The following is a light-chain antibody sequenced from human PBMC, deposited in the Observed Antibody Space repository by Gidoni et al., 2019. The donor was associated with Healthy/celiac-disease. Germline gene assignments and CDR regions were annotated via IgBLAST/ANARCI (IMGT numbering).Light chain of an antibody. V-gene: IGKV1-33*01. CDR3: QQYDNLPLA. CDR1: QDISNY. Sequence: DIQMTQSPSSLSASVGDRVTITCQASQDISNYLNWYQQKPGKAPKLLIYDASNLETGVPSRFSGSGSGTDFTFTISSLQHEDIATYYCQQYDNLPLAFGHGTKVDIK. J-gene: IGKJ3*01. CDR2: DAS.